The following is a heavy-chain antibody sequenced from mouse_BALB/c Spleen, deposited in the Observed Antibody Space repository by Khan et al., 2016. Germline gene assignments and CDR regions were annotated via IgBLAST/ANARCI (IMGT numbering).Heavy chain of an antibody. CDR3: ARRGGNYYFDC. CDR1: GYTFTSYW. V-gene: IGHV1S41*01. CDR2: IAPGSGST. Sequence: DLVKHGASVKLSCKASGYTFTSYWINWIKQRPGQGLEWIGRIAPGSGSTYYNEMFKGKATLTVDTSSSTAYIQLSSLSSEDSAVYFCARRGGNYYFDCWGQGTTLTVSS. D-gene: IGHD2-1*01. J-gene: IGHJ2*01.